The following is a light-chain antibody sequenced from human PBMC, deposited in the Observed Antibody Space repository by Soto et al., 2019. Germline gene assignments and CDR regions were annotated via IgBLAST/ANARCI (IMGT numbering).Light chain of an antibody. Sequence: SQMTQSPSTLSASVGDRVTFTCPASQSLSGWSGCYQQNPGKAPKLLIYKASTLESGVPSRFSGSGSGTEFTLTISSLQPDDFATSYSQQNNNYGSSTFGQGTKVDIK. CDR2: KAS. CDR1: QSLSGW. CDR3: QQNNNYGSST. J-gene: IGKJ1*01. V-gene: IGKV1-5*03.